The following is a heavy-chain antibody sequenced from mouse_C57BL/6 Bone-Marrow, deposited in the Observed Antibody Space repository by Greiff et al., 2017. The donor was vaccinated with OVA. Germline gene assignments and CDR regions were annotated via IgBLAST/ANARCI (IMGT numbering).Heavy chain of an antibody. Sequence: VQLKQSGPELVKPGDSVKISCKASGYSFTGYFMNWVMQSHGKSLEWIGRINPYNGDTFYNQKFKGKATLTVDKSYSTAHMELRSLTSEDSAVYYCARLVPWFAYWGQCTLVTVSA. V-gene: IGHV1-20*01. CDR3: ARLVPWFAY. CDR1: GYSFTGYF. CDR2: INPYNGDT. J-gene: IGHJ3*01. D-gene: IGHD2-2*01.